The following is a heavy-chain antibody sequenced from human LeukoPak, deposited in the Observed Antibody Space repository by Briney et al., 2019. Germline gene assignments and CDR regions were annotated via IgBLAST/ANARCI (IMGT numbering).Heavy chain of an antibody. CDR2: INHSGSN. D-gene: IGHD3-9*01. CDR1: GGSFSGYY. Sequence: PSETLSVTCAVCGGSFSGYYWSWLGQPPGTGVEWIGEINHSGSNNYNPPLTSRVTISVDTSKNQLSLKLSSVTAADTAVYYCARGRYYDILTGYPPNYYYYYWHLWGKETTVTVSS. V-gene: IGHV4-34*01. CDR3: ARGRYYDILTGYPPNYYYYYWHL. J-gene: IGHJ6*03.